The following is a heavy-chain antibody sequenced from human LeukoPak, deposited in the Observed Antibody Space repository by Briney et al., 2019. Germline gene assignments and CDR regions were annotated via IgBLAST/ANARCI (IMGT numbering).Heavy chain of an antibody. CDR2: IDGGSSDI. Sequence: SGGSLRLSCAASGFTFSSYSMKWVRQAPGKGLEWVSHIDGGSSDIYCADSVKGRFTISRDNARNSLYLQMNSLRAEDTGVYYCARDSGSGGSCDYWGQGTLVTVSS. CDR3: ARDSGSGGSCDY. D-gene: IGHD2-15*01. CDR1: GFTFSSYS. J-gene: IGHJ4*02. V-gene: IGHV3-48*01.